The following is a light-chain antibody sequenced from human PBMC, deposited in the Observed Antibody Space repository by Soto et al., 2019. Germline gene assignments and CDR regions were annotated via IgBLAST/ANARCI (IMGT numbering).Light chain of an antibody. V-gene: IGKV3-15*01. CDR1: ENIGRN. Sequence: IVMTQSPATLALSPGEGATLSCRASENIGRNLAWYQQKPGQAPRLLIYDISTRATGIPARFSGSGSRTEFTLTISTLQSEDFAVFYCQQYNDWPPNTFGQGTKLEIK. CDR2: DIS. J-gene: IGKJ2*01. CDR3: QQYNDWPPNT.